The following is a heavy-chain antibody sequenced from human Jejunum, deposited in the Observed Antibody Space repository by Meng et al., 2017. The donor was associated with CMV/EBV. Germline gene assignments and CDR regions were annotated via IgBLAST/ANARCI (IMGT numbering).Heavy chain of an antibody. Sequence: CAVFGGSIRSNTWWSRVRQPPGKGLEWIGKINHSGSTKYNPSLKSRVTMSGDRSKNQFSLSLTSVTAADTAVYYCARGRCTRTTCYAGTFDYWGQGILVTVSS. D-gene: IGHD2-2*01. CDR1: GGSIRSNTW. CDR3: ARGRCTRTTCYAGTFDY. CDR2: INHSGST. V-gene: IGHV4-4*02. J-gene: IGHJ4*01.